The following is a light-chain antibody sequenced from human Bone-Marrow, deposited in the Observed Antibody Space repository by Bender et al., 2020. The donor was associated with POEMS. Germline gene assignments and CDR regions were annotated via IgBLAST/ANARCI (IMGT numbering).Light chain of an antibody. V-gene: IGLV2-14*03. J-gene: IGLJ3*02. CDR1: TSDIGTNHF. CDR3: SSYTTTSTWV. Sequence: QSALTQPDSVSVSPGQSITISCTGDTSDIGTNHFVSWYQQHSGKAPQLSIAGVTSRPSGLSNRFSGSKSGNTAFLTISGLQDADEADYYCSSYTTTSTWVFGGGTKLTVL. CDR2: GVT.